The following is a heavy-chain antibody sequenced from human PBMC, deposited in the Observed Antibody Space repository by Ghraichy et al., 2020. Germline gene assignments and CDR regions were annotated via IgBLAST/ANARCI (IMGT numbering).Heavy chain of an antibody. J-gene: IGHJ5*02. D-gene: IGHD6-19*01. CDR3: AVYSSTDDWFDP. Sequence: GESLNISCAASGFTFSDYYMSWIRQAPGKGLEWVAYISSSGSTINKADSVKGRFTISRDNAKNSLFLQMNSLRADDTAVYYCAVYSSTDDWFDPWGHGTLVTVSS. CDR2: ISSSGSTI. V-gene: IGHV3-11*04. CDR1: GFTFSDYY.